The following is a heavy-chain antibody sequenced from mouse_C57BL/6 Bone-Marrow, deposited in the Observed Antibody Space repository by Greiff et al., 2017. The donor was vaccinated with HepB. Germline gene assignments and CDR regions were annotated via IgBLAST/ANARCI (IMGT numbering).Heavy chain of an antibody. V-gene: IGHV1-15*01. CDR3: TRRVWLDYFDY. CDR1: GYTFTDYE. CDR2: IDPETGGT. D-gene: IGHD2-2*01. Sequence: QVQLQQSGAELVRPGASVTLSCKASGYTFTDYEMHWVKQTPVHGLEWIGAIDPETGGTAYNQKFKGKAILTADKSSSTAYMELRSLTSEDSAVYYCTRRVWLDYFDYWGQGTTLTVSS. J-gene: IGHJ2*01.